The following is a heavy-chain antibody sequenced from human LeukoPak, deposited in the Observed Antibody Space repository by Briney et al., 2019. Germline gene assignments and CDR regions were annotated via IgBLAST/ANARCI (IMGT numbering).Heavy chain of an antibody. J-gene: IGHJ5*02. Sequence: PGGSLRLSCAASGFTFSSYAMSWVRQAPGKGLEWVSAISGSGGSTYYADSVKGRFTISRDNSKNTLYLQMNSLRAEDTAVYYCAKDGRYAEGYNWFDPWGQGTLVTVSS. CDR2: ISGSGGST. V-gene: IGHV3-23*01. D-gene: IGHD2-2*01. CDR1: GFTFSSYA. CDR3: AKDGRYAEGYNWFDP.